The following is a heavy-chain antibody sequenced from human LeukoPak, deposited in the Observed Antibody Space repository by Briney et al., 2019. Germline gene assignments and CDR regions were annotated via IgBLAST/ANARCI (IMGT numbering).Heavy chain of an antibody. D-gene: IGHD4-23*01. CDR1: GFTFSSYG. V-gene: IGHV3-30*02. Sequence: GGSLRLSCAASGFTFSSYGMHWVRQAPGKGLEWVAVIRYDGSNKYYADSVKGRFTISKDNSKATLYLQMNSLRPEDTAVYYCARDLHGGYSSDYWGQGTLVTVSS. CDR3: ARDLHGGYSSDY. CDR2: IRYDGSNK. J-gene: IGHJ4*02.